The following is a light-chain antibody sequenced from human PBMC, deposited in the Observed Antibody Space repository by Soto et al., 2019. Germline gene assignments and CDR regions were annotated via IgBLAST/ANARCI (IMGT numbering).Light chain of an antibody. Sequence: QSALAQPGSVSGSPGQSITISCTGTSSDVGGYNYVSWYQQHPGKAPKLMIYAVSNRPSGVSNRFSGSKSGNTASLTISGLQAEDEADYYCSSYTSSSTLSYVFGTGTKVTVL. CDR1: SSDVGGYNY. J-gene: IGLJ1*01. V-gene: IGLV2-14*01. CDR2: AVS. CDR3: SSYTSSSTLSYV.